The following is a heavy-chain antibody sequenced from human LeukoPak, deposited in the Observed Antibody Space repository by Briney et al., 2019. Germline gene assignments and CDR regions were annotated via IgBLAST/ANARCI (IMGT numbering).Heavy chain of an antibody. CDR3: ARDPFALGIVIVPY. V-gene: IGHV1-2*02. Sequence: ASVKVSCKASGYTFTGYYMHWVRQAPGQGLEWMGWINPNSGGTNYAQKFQGRVTMTSDTSITTAYMELGRLRSDDTAVYYCARDPFALGIVIVPYWGQGTLVTVSS. D-gene: IGHD2/OR15-2a*01. J-gene: IGHJ4*02. CDR2: INPNSGGT. CDR1: GYTFTGYY.